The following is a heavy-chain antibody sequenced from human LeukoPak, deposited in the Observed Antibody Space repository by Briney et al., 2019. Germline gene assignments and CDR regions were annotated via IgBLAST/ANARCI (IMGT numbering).Heavy chain of an antibody. CDR1: GGSFTSGSYF. J-gene: IGHJ4*02. V-gene: IGHV4-39*01. Sequence: KPSETVSLTCTVSGGSFTSGSYFWGWIRQPPGKGLEWIGSIYSSGSTSYNPSLKSRITKSLDTFKNQCALELSSVTAANTALYYCARATVGFCGGSTCYPSVVDYWGQGTLVTVSS. CDR2: IYSSGST. D-gene: IGHD2-15*01. CDR3: ARATVGFCGGSTCYPSVVDY.